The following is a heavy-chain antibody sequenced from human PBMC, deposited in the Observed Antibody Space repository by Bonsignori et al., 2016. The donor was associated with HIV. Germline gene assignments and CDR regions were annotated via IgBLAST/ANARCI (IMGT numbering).Heavy chain of an antibody. CDR3: ARDQEEVYDYGDDPAAYYFYYYMDV. J-gene: IGHJ6*03. D-gene: IGHD4-17*01. Sequence: WIRQPPGKGLEWVTITSYDGSNKYYADSVKGRFTISRDNSKNTLYLQMNSLRAEDTAVYYCARDQEEVYDYGDDPAAYYFYYYMDVWGKGTTVTVSS. V-gene: IGHV3-30-3*01. CDR2: TSYDGSNK.